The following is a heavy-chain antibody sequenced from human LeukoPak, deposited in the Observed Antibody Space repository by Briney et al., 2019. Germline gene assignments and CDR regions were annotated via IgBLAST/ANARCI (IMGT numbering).Heavy chain of an antibody. Sequence: PGGSLRLSRAASGFTFSSYWMSWVRQAPGKGLEWVANIRQHGSEKYYVDSVKGRFIISRDNANNSLYLQMNSLRAEDTAVYYCARGLRLVGATSYWGQGTLVTVSS. CDR1: GFTFSSYW. D-gene: IGHD1-26*01. CDR3: ARGLRLVGATSY. CDR2: IRQHGSEK. V-gene: IGHV3-7*01. J-gene: IGHJ4*02.